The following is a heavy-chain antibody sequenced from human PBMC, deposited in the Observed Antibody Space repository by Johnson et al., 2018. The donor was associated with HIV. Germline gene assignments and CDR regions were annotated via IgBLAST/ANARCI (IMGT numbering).Heavy chain of an antibody. CDR3: ARDGSQLADAFDI. CDR1: GFTFSSYA. Sequence: QVQLVESGGGVVQPGRSLRLSCAASGFTFSSYAMHWVRQAPGKGLEWVAVISYDGSNKYYADSVKGRFTISRDNSKNTLYLQLSSLRSEDTAVYYCARDGSQLADAFDIWGQGTMVTVSS. CDR2: ISYDGSNK. V-gene: IGHV3-30*04. D-gene: IGHD6-6*01. J-gene: IGHJ3*02.